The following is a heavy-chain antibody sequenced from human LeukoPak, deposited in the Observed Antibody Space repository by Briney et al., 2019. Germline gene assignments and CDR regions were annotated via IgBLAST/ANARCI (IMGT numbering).Heavy chain of an antibody. V-gene: IGHV3-64*01. D-gene: IGHD4-11*01. Sequence: PGGSLRLSCAASGFTFSSYAMSWVRQAPGKGLEWVSAISSNGGSTYYANSVKGRFTISRDNSKNTLYLQMGSLRAEDMAVYYCARVGNYHAFDIWGQGTMVTVSS. CDR3: ARVGNYHAFDI. CDR1: GFTFSSYA. CDR2: ISSNGGST. J-gene: IGHJ3*02.